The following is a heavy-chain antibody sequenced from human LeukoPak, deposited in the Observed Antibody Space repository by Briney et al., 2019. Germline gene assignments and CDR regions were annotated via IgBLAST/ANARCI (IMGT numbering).Heavy chain of an antibody. CDR2: ISGSGGTT. V-gene: IGHV3-23*01. CDR3: AKGTRSVAATPVY. CDR1: GFTFSTYA. D-gene: IGHD2-15*01. Sequence: GGSLRLSCAAPGFTFSTYAMNWVRQAPGKGLEWVSAISGSGGTTYYADSVEGRFTISRDNSKNTLYLQMDSLRAGDTAVYYCAKGTRSVAATPVYWGQGTLVTVSS. J-gene: IGHJ4*02.